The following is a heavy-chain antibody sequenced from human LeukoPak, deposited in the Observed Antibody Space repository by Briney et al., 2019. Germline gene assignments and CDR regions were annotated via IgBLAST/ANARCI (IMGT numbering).Heavy chain of an antibody. D-gene: IGHD2-2*01. CDR3: ARDELWTVVEPALDY. J-gene: IGHJ4*02. CDR1: GFTFNTFN. Sequence: GGSLRLSCAASGFTFNTFNMNWVRQAPGKGLEWVSSITSGGDYIYYADSVKGRFTTSRDNAKNSLYLQMNSLRAEDTAVYYCARDELWTVVEPALDYWGQGTLVTVSS. V-gene: IGHV3-21*01. CDR2: ITSGGDYI.